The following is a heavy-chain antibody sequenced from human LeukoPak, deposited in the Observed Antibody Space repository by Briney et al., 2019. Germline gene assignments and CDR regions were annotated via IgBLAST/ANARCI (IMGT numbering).Heavy chain of an antibody. Sequence: GESLRISCKGSGYSFTSYWISWGRPMPGKGLEWMGRIDPSDSYTNYSPSFQGHVTISADNSISTAYLQWSSLKASDTAMYYCARARGWYGGVDYWGQGTLVTVSS. CDR2: IDPSDSYT. V-gene: IGHV5-10-1*01. D-gene: IGHD6-19*01. J-gene: IGHJ4*02. CDR1: GYSFTSYW. CDR3: ARARGWYGGVDY.